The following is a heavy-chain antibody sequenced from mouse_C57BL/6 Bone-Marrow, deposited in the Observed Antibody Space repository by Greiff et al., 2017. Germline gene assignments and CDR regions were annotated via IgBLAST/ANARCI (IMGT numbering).Heavy chain of an antibody. CDR3: TRPYGSSRYFDV. CDR1: GYTFTSYW. J-gene: IGHJ1*03. D-gene: IGHD1-1*01. CDR2: IYPGNSDT. V-gene: IGHV1-5*01. Sequence: EVQLQQSGTLLARPGASVKMSCKTSGYTFTSYWMHWVKQRPGQGLEWIGAIYPGNSDTSYNQKFKGKAKLTAVTSASTAYMELSSLTNEDSAVYYCTRPYGSSRYFDVWGTGTTVTVSS.